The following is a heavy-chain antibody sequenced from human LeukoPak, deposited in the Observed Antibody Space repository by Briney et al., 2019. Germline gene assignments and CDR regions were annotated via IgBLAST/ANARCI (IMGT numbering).Heavy chain of an antibody. J-gene: IGHJ4*02. CDR3: ARGPFMVAKGEAYYFYY. V-gene: IGHV4-61*01. CDR2: IYYSGST. Sequence: SETLSLTCTVSGGSVSSGSYYWSWIRPPPGKGLEWIGYIYYSGSTNYNPSLKSLVTISVDSSKNQFSLKLSSVTAADTAVYYCARGPFMVAKGEAYYFYYWGQGTLVTVSS. D-gene: IGHD5-12*01. CDR1: GGSVSSGSYY.